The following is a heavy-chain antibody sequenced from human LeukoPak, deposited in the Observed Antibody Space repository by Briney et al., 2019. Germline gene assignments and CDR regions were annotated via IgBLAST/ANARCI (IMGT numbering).Heavy chain of an antibody. CDR1: GFPLSSYW. D-gene: IGHD3-16*01. J-gene: IGHJ4*02. CDR3: ASGRVSWGY. CDR2: IKQDGSEK. Sequence: GGAPRLSCAASGFPLSSYWVSWVRQAPGEGLEWVANIKQDGSEKYYVDSVKGRFTISRDNAKNSLYLQMNSLRAEDTAVYYCASGRVSWGYWGQGTLVTVSS. V-gene: IGHV3-7*01.